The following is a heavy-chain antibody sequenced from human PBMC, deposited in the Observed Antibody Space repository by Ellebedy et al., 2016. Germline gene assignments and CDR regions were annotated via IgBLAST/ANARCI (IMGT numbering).Heavy chain of an antibody. CDR1: GYSFTSYW. CDR2: IDPSDSYT. D-gene: IGHD4-23*01. V-gene: IGHV5-10-1*01. J-gene: IGHJ3*02. Sequence: GESLKISXKGSGYSFTSYWISWVRQMPGKGLEWMGRIDPSDSYTNYSPSFQGHVTISADKSISTAYLQWSSLKASDTAMYYCAWRVVTPETGTDAFDIWGQGTMVTVSS. CDR3: AWRVVTPETGTDAFDI.